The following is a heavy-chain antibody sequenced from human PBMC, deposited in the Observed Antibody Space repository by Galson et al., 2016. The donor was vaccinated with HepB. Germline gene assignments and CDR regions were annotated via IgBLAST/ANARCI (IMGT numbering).Heavy chain of an antibody. CDR3: TRESGAFVPFGF. CDR1: SGYITNSNY. D-gene: IGHD3-16*01. Sequence: SETLSLTCGVSSGYITNSNYWSWVRQPPGKGLEWIGEVSNKGKTNFNPSLASRLSMSFDMSPNAASLRLNFMTAEDTATYFCTRESGAFVPFGFWGQGAPVVVSS. J-gene: IGHJ4*02. V-gene: IGHV4-4*02. CDR2: VSNKGKT.